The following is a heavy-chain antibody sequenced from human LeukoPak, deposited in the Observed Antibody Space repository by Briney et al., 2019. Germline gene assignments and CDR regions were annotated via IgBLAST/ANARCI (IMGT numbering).Heavy chain of an antibody. Sequence: GGSLRLSCAASGYTFSDYWMSWVRQAPGKGLEWVANIKQDGSEKHYVDSLRGRFTISRDNAKNSLDLQMNSLRAEDTAVYFCARDLYYFDSSGYYASDLWGQGTLVTVSS. CDR2: IKQDGSEK. D-gene: IGHD3-22*01. V-gene: IGHV3-7*01. J-gene: IGHJ5*02. CDR3: ARDLYYFDSSGYYASDL. CDR1: GYTFSDYW.